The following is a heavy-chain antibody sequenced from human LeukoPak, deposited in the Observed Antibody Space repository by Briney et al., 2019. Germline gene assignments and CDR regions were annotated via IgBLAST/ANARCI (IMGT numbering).Heavy chain of an antibody. D-gene: IGHD6-19*01. CDR1: GYTFTGYY. CDR2: INPNSGGT. CDR3: ARDPPYSSGWYHFDY. Sequence: ASVKVSCKASGYTFTGYYMHWVRQAPGQGLEWMGWINPNSGGTNYAQKFQGRVTMTGDTSISTAYMELSRLRSDDTAVYYCARDPPYSSGWYHFDYWGQGTLVTVSS. J-gene: IGHJ4*02. V-gene: IGHV1-2*02.